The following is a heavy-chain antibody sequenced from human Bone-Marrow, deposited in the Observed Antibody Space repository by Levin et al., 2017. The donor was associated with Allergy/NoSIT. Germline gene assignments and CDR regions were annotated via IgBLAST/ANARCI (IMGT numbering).Heavy chain of an antibody. D-gene: IGHD2-21*01. CDR1: GFTFSSYS. CDR2: ISSSSSYI. J-gene: IGHJ6*02. V-gene: IGHV3-21*01. CDR3: ARDRHVVADGYYYYYGMDV. Sequence: LSLTCAASGFTFSSYSMNWVRQAPGKGLEWVSSISSSSSYIYYADSVKGRFTISRDNAKNSLYLQMNSLRAEDTAVYYCARDRHVVADGYYYYYGMDVWGQGTTVTVSS.